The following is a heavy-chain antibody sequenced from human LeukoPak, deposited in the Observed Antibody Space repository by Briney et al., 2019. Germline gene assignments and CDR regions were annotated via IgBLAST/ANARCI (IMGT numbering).Heavy chain of an antibody. Sequence: ASVNVSCKASGYTFTTYDINWVRQATGQGLEWMGWMNPNSGHTGYAQKFQGRITITRNTSISTAYMELSSLRSEDTAVYFCARSIPLWKALRRDWFDPWGQGTLVTVSS. V-gene: IGHV1-8*01. CDR3: ARSIPLWKALRRDWFDP. CDR1: GYTFTTYD. D-gene: IGHD3-10*01. CDR2: MNPNSGHT. J-gene: IGHJ5*02.